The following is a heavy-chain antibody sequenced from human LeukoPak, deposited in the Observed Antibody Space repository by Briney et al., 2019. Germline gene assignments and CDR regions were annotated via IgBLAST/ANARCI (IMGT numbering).Heavy chain of an antibody. CDR1: GFTLSSYA. D-gene: IGHD3-3*01. CDR3: ARDPESGYHYFDY. CDR2: ISYDGSNK. V-gene: IGHV3-30-3*01. J-gene: IGHJ4*02. Sequence: PGRSLRLSCAASGFTLSSYAMHWVRQAPGKGLEWVAVISYDGSNKYYADSVKGRFTISRDNSKNTLYLQMNSLRAEDTAVYYCARDPESGYHYFDYWGQGTLVTVS.